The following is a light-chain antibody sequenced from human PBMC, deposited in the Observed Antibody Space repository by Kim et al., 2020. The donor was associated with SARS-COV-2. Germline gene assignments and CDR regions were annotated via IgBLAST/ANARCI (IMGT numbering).Light chain of an antibody. CDR3: QQLGSSHPLT. J-gene: IGKJ1*01. CDR2: TAS. V-gene: IGKV1-9*01. Sequence: IQLTQSPSSLSASVGDRVTITCRASQDISSYLAWYQQKPGGAPKLLIYTASTLQSGVPSRFSGSGSGTDFTLTISSLQPEDFATYYCQQLGSSHPLTFGQGTKVDIK. CDR1: QDISSY.